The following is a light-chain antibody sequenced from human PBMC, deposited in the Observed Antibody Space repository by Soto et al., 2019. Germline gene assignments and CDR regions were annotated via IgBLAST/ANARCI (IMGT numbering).Light chain of an antibody. V-gene: IGKV3-15*01. J-gene: IGKJ4*01. CDR3: QQYNNWPLT. CDR2: GAS. Sequence: EFGLSQSPGTLSFSPGERATLFCRASQSVSSNLAWYQQKSGQAPRLLIYGASTGATGIPARFSGSGSGTEFTLTISSLQSEDFAVYYCQQYNNWPLTFGGGTKVDIK. CDR1: QSVSSN.